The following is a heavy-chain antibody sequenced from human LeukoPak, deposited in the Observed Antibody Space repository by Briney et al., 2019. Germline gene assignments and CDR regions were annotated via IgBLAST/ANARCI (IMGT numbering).Heavy chain of an antibody. Sequence: SVKVPCKASGGTFSSYAICWVRQAPGQGLEWMARIIPIFGIANYAQKFQGIVTITADKSTSTAYMELSSLRSEDTAVYYCANLGYCSGGSCPNWFDPWGQGTLATVSS. CDR2: IIPIFGIA. V-gene: IGHV1-69*04. CDR3: ANLGYCSGGSCPNWFDP. J-gene: IGHJ5*02. CDR1: GGTFSSYA. D-gene: IGHD2-15*01.